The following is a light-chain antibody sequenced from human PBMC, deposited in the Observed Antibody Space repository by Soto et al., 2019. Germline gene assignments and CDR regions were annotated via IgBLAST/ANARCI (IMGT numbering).Light chain of an antibody. V-gene: IGKV1-27*01. J-gene: IGKJ4*01. Sequence: DIQMTQSPSSLSASVGDRVTITCRASQGISNYLAWYQQIPGKVPKLLISAASTLQSGVPSRFSGSGSGTDFTLTISSLQPEDVATYYCQKYTNIPTFGGGTKVGIK. CDR1: QGISNY. CDR2: AAS. CDR3: QKYTNIPT.